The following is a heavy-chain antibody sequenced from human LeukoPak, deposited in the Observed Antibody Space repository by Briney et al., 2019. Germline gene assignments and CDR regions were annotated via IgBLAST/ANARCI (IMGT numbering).Heavy chain of an antibody. CDR2: ISGSGGST. CDR1: GFTFSSYA. CDR3: ARDLEDYNNYGEMAI. D-gene: IGHD4-11*01. Sequence: GGSLRLSCAASGFTFSSYAMSWVRQAPGKGPEWVSAISGSGGSTYYADSVKGRFTISRDNAKNSLYLQMNSLRAEDTAVYYCARDLEDYNNYGEMAIWGQGALVTVSS. V-gene: IGHV3-23*01. J-gene: IGHJ4*02.